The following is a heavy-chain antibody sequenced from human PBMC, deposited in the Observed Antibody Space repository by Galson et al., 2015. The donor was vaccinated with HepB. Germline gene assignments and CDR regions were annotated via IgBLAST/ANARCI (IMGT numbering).Heavy chain of an antibody. V-gene: IGHV3-21*01. D-gene: IGHD5-18*01. CDR1: GFTFSSYS. CDR3: ARQPVDTAMVD. CDR2: ISSSSSYI. J-gene: IGHJ4*02. Sequence: SLRLSCAASGFTFSSYSMNWVRQAPGKGLEWVSSISSSSSYIYYADSVKGRFTISRDNAKNSLYLQMNSLRAEDTAVYYCARQPVDTAMVDWGQGTLVTVSS.